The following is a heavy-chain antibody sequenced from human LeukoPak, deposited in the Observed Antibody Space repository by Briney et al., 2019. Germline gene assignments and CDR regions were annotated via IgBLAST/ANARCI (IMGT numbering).Heavy chain of an antibody. CDR2: IKEDGSDK. Sequence: PGGSLRLSCAASGFSFSSYAMSWVRQAPGKGLQWVASIKEDGSDKYYVDSVKGRFTISRDNAQNSVYLQMNSLRAEDTAVYYCARVYTGSRDYWGQGTPVTVSS. J-gene: IGHJ4*02. V-gene: IGHV3-7*05. D-gene: IGHD1-26*01. CDR1: GFSFSSYA. CDR3: ARVYTGSRDY.